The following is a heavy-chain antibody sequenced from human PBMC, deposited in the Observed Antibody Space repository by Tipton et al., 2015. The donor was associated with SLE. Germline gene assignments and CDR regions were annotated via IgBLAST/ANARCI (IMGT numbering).Heavy chain of an antibody. V-gene: IGHV4-61*09. Sequence: TLSLTCTVSGGSISSGRYYWSWIRQPAGKGLEWIGHIYFSGSTKYNPSLKSRVTISVDTSKNQFSLNLRSVTAADTAVYFCAKYVWESFRFNWFGPWGQGTLVTVSS. D-gene: IGHD3-16*02. CDR1: GGSISSGRYY. CDR2: IYFSGST. J-gene: IGHJ5*02. CDR3: AKYVWESFRFNWFGP.